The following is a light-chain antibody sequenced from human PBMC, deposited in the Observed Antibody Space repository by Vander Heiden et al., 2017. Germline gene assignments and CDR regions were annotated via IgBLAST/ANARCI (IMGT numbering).Light chain of an antibody. CDR1: KLGDKY. CDR3: QAWDSSTLYV. Sequence: SYELTQPPAASVSPGQTASITQSGDKLGDKYACWYQQRPGQSPVLVIYQDSKRPSGIPERFSGSNSGNTATLTISGTQAMDEADYYCQAWDSSTLYVFGTGTKVTVL. J-gene: IGLJ1*01. V-gene: IGLV3-1*01. CDR2: QDS.